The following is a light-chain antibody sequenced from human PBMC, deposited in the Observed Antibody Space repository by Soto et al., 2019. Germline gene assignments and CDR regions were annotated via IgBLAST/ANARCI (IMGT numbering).Light chain of an antibody. CDR2: WAS. CDR3: QQYYSTPLT. V-gene: IGKV4-1*01. CDR1: LGLLYSSNYKNY. Sequence: DIVMTQSPDSLAVSLGERATINCRCSLGLLYSSNYKNYLAWYQQKPGQPPKLLIYWASTRESGVPDRFSGSGSGTDFILTISSLQAEDVAVYYCQQYYSTPLTFGGGTKVDIK. J-gene: IGKJ4*01.